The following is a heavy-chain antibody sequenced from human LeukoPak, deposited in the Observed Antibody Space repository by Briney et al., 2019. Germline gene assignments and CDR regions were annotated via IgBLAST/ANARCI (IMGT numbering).Heavy chain of an antibody. CDR2: IKSSADGGAT. Sequence: GGSLRLSCAASGFTFSDTWLSWGRQAPGKGPEWVGRIKSSADGGATDYAAPVKGRFTVSRDDSKDTLYLQMNSLKTEDTTVYYCSLRYCSGTSCPGYWGQGTLVTVSS. V-gene: IGHV3-15*01. J-gene: IGHJ4*02. D-gene: IGHD2-8*02. CDR1: GFTFSDTW. CDR3: SLRYCSGTSCPGY.